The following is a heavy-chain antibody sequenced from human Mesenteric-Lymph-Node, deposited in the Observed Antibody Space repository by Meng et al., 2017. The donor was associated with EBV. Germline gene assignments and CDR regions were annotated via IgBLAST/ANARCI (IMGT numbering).Heavy chain of an antibody. Sequence: QITLEAFGPTLVKPPQTPRQTCTFSGFSLRTSGVGVGSIRQPPGKALEWLALIYWDDDKRYSPSLKRRLTITKDTSKNQVVLTMTNMDPVDTTTYYCTHRGGDIFQNWGQGTLVTVSS. D-gene: IGHD2-15*01. CDR2: IYWDDDK. CDR3: THRGGDIFQN. J-gene: IGHJ1*01. CDR1: GFSLRTSGVG. V-gene: IGHV2-5*02.